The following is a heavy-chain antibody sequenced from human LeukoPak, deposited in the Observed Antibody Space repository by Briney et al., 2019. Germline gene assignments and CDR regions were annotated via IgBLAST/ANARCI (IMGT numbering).Heavy chain of an antibody. CDR1: GGSFSNRY. CDR2: INHSGST. J-gene: IGHJ6*03. V-gene: IGHV4-34*01. D-gene: IGHD3-10*01. CDR3: ARLTKEITMVRGVIITSYYYYYYMDV. Sequence: KPSETLSLTCAVYGGSFSNRYWSWIRQPPGKGLEWIGEINHSGSTNYNPSLKSRVTISVDTSKNQFSLKLSSVTAADTAVYYCARLTKEITMVRGVIITSYYYYYYMDVWGKGTTVTISS.